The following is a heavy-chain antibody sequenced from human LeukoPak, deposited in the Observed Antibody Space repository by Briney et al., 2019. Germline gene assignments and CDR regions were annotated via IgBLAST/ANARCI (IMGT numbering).Heavy chain of an antibody. J-gene: IGHJ4*02. V-gene: IGHV1-69*13. D-gene: IGHD6-19*01. Sequence: ASVKVSCKASGGTFISYAISWVRQAPGQGLEWMGGIIPIFGTANYAQKFQGRVTITADESTSTAYMELSSLRSEDTAVYYCATQGYSSGNQNFDYWGQGTLVTVSS. CDR1: GGTFISYA. CDR3: ATQGYSSGNQNFDY. CDR2: IIPIFGTA.